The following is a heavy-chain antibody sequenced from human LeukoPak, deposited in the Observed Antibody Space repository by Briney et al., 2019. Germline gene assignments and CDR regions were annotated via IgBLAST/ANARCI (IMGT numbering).Heavy chain of an antibody. D-gene: IGHD4-17*01. CDR1: GYTFTNYD. Sequence: ASVKVSCKASGYTFTNYDIHWVRQAPGHGLEWMGWINPNRGDTNYAQKFQGRVTMTRDTSISTAFMELTRLTSDDTAVYYCTRDLLGFATTPLSDWGQGTLVTVSS. J-gene: IGHJ4*02. CDR3: TRDLLGFATTPLSD. CDR2: INPNRGDT. V-gene: IGHV1-2*02.